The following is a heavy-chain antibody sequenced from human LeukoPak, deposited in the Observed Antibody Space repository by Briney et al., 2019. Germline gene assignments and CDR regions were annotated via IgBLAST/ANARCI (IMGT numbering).Heavy chain of an antibody. CDR1: GFTFSSYT. V-gene: IGHV3-23*01. CDR2: ISDSGDRT. Sequence: GGSLRLSCAASGFTFSSYTMSWVRQAPGKGLEWVSVISDSGDRTYYADSVKGRFTISRDNAKNTLYLQMNSLRAEDTAVYYCARDLRGYSGYDSNYWGQGTLVTVSS. J-gene: IGHJ4*02. CDR3: ARDLRGYSGYDSNY. D-gene: IGHD5-12*01.